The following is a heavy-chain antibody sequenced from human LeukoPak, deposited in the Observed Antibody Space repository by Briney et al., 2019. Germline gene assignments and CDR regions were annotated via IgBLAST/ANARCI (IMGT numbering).Heavy chain of an antibody. V-gene: IGHV1-69*15. D-gene: IGHD6-19*01. CDR2: IIPIFGTA. J-gene: IGHJ3*02. Sequence: ASVKVSCKASGGTFSSYAISWVRQAPGQGLEWMGRIIPIFGTANYAQKFQGRVTITADESTSTAYMELSSLRSEDTAVYYCARGGYSSATDAFDIWGQGTMVTVSS. CDR1: GGTFSSYA. CDR3: ARGGYSSATDAFDI.